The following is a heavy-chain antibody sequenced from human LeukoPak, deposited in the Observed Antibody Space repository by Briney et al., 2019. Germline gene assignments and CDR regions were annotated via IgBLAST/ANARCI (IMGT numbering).Heavy chain of an antibody. Sequence: SETLSLTCTVSGGSISSYYWSWIRQPAGKGLEWIGRIYYSGSTYYNPSLKSRVTISVDTSKNQFSLKLSSVTAADTAVYCCARAAEIEAFDIWGQGTLVTVSS. CDR3: ARAAEIEAFDI. D-gene: IGHD5-24*01. V-gene: IGHV4-59*05. CDR1: GGSISSYY. J-gene: IGHJ3*02. CDR2: IYYSGST.